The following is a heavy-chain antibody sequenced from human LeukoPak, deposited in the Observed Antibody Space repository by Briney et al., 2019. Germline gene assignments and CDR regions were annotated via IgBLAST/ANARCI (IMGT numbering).Heavy chain of an antibody. Sequence: SETLSLTCTVSGASISGSGYYWGWIRQPPGKGLEWIGSIYDNGSAYYNPSLKSRVTISVDTSKNQFSLKLSSVTAADTAVYYCARSNYVWGSYRPRQSYAFDIWGQGTMVTVSS. CDR3: ARSNYVWGSYRPRQSYAFDI. V-gene: IGHV4-39*01. J-gene: IGHJ3*02. CDR1: GASISGSGYY. CDR2: IYDNGSA. D-gene: IGHD3-16*02.